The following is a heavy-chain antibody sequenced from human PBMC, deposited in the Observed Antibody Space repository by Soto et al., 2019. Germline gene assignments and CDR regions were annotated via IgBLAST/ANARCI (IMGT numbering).Heavy chain of an antibody. D-gene: IGHD2-8*01. CDR2: ISAYNGNT. CDR3: ARGAKYCTNGVCYGSYYYYYYGMDV. V-gene: IGHV1-18*04. Sequence: RASVKVSCKASGYTFTSYGISWVRQAPGQGLEWMGWISAYNGNTNYAQKLQGRVTMTTDTSTSTAYMELRSLRSDDTAVYYCARGAKYCTNGVCYGSYYYYYYGMDVWGQGTTVTVSS. CDR1: GYTFTSYG. J-gene: IGHJ6*02.